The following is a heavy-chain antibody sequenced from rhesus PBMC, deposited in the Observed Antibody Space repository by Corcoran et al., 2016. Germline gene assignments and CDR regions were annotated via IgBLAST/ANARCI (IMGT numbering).Heavy chain of an antibody. J-gene: IGHJ4*01. Sequence: QVQLQESGPGLVKPSETLSLTCAVSGYSISSGYGRSWIRQPPGKGLGWMGESVGSRGRPTYNPSLKNRVTISNATSKTQFSLKLSAVTAADTAVYYCSRECNSGSWNFGYWGQGVLVTVSS. CDR1: GYSISSGYG. CDR3: SRECNSGSWNFGY. V-gene: IGHV4-127*01. CDR2: SVGSRGRP. D-gene: IGHD6-25*01.